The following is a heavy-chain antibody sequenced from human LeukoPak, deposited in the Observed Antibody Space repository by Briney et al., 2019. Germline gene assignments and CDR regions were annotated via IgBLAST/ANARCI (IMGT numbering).Heavy chain of an antibody. CDR3: AKDAWGAVAGVSDAFDI. V-gene: IGHV3-23*01. CDR1: GFTFSSYG. CDR2: ISGSGGST. Sequence: PGGSLRLSCAASGFTFSSYGMSWVRQAPGKGLEWVSAISGSGGSTYYADSVKGRFTISRDNSKNTLYLQMNSLRAEDTAVYYCAKDAWGAVAGVSDAFDIWGQGTMVTVSS. J-gene: IGHJ3*02. D-gene: IGHD6-19*01.